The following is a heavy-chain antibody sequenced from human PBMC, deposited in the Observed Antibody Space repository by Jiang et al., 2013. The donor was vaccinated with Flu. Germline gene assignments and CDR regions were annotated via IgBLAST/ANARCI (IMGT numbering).Heavy chain of an antibody. J-gene: IGHJ6*02. CDR1: GFSFSNYV. V-gene: IGHV3-30-3*01. CDR2: MSHDGGKK. Sequence: RLSCAASGFSFSNYVMHWVRQAPGKGLEWVAIMSHDGGKKHYADSVKGRYTISRDNSKNTLYLQMNSLKAEDTALYYCARDRAKPARFSYYYLMDVWGQGTTVTVSS. CDR3: ARDRAKPARFSYYYLMDV. D-gene: IGHD2-2*01.